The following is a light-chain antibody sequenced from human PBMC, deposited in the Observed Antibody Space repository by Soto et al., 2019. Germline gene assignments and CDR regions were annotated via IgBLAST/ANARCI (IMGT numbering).Light chain of an antibody. V-gene: IGKV1-17*03. CDR3: LQHNSYPYT. J-gene: IGKJ2*01. CDR2: DTS. Sequence: DVQMTQSPSAMSASVGDRVTITCRASQDISRFVAWFQQKPGKAPERLIYDTSTLQVGVPSRFSGGGSGKEFTLAISGLKPEDSATYYCLQHNSYPYTFGQGTKVDIK. CDR1: QDISRF.